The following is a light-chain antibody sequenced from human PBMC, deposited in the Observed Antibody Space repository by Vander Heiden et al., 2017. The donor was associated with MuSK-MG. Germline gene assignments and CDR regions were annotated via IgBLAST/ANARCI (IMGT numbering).Light chain of an antibody. J-gene: IGLJ2*01. CDR2: QDN. Sequence: SYQLTQPPSVSVSPGQTATFTCSGDKLGDRYAYWYQQKAGQSPVLVIFQDNKRPSGIPERFSASNSGNTATLTVSGTQSTDEADYYCQAWDDTSVVFGGGTKLTVL. CDR1: KLGDRY. V-gene: IGLV3-1*01. CDR3: QAWDDTSVV.